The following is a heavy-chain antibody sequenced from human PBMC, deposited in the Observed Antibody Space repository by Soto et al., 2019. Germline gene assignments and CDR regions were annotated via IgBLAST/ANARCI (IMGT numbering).Heavy chain of an antibody. D-gene: IGHD6-19*01. CDR1: GYTFTSYG. Sequence: ASVKVSCKASGYTFTSYGISWVRQAPGQGLEWMGWISAYNGNTNYAQKLQGRVTMTTDTSTSTAYMELRSLRSDDTAVYYCARDLRIAVAGDFDYWGQGTLVTSPQ. V-gene: IGHV1-18*01. CDR2: ISAYNGNT. CDR3: ARDLRIAVAGDFDY. J-gene: IGHJ4*02.